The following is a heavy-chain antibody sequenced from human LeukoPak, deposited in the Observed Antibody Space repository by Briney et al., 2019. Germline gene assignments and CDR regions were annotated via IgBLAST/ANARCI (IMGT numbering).Heavy chain of an antibody. V-gene: IGHV4-34*01. Sequence: SETLSLTCAVYGGSLSGYYWSWIRQPPGKGLEWIGEINHSGRTKYNPSLKRRVTISVDTSKNQFSLKLSSMTAADTAVYYCGRGHRGDGYNTIDYWGEETLVTVSS. J-gene: IGHJ4*02. CDR3: GRGHRGDGYNTIDY. CDR1: GGSLSGYY. CDR2: INHSGRT. D-gene: IGHD5-24*01.